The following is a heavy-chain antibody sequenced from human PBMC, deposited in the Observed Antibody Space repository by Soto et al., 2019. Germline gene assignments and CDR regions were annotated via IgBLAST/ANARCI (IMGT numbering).Heavy chain of an antibody. V-gene: IGHV3-11*01. Sequence: QLVESGGGLVKPGGSLRLSCEASRFRFSDYYMSWVRQAPGKGLEWVSFISSSGTTIYYADSVKGRFTISRDNAKNSLFLQMNSLRVEDTAVYYCASSEGNYYYYGMEVWGQGTTVTVSS. CDR3: ASSEGNYYYYGMEV. CDR2: ISSSGTTI. J-gene: IGHJ6*02. CDR1: RFRFSDYY.